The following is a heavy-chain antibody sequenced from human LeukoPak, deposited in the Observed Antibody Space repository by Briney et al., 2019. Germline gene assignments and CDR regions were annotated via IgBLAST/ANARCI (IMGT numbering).Heavy chain of an antibody. CDR1: GFTVSSNY. CDR2: IYSGGST. D-gene: IGHD2-15*01. Sequence: PGGSLRLSCAASGFTVSSNYMSWVRQAPGKGLEWVSVIYSGGSTYYADSVKGRFTISRDNSKNTLYLQMNSLRAEDTAVYYCARDPVFDSVVEGNDIWGQGTMVTVSS. CDR3: ARDPVFDSVVEGNDI. J-gene: IGHJ3*02. V-gene: IGHV3-66*01.